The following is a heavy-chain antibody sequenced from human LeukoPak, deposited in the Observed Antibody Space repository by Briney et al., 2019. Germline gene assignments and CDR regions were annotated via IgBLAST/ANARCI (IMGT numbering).Heavy chain of an antibody. Sequence: GGSLRLSCAASGFTFSSYEMNWVRQAPGKGLEWVSYISSGSTIYDADSVKGRFTISRDNAKNSLYLQMNSLRAEDTAVYYCAKALMVVPAATPFDYWGQGTLVTVSS. D-gene: IGHD2-2*01. CDR3: AKALMVVPAATPFDY. J-gene: IGHJ4*02. CDR1: GFTFSSYE. V-gene: IGHV3-48*03. CDR2: ISSGSTI.